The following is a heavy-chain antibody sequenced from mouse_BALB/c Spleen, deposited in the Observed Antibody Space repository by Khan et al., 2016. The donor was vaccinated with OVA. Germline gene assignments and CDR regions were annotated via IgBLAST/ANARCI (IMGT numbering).Heavy chain of an antibody. CDR3: VRGGGGNRFDY. Sequence: QVQLKQSGAELVRPGVSVKISCKGSGYTFTDFTMHWVKQSHAKSLEWIGVISTYYGDATYNQKFKGKATMTVDKSSSTAYMELARLTSEDSAIYSCVRGGGGNRFDYWGQGTLVTVSA. CDR2: ISTYYGDA. J-gene: IGHJ3*01. CDR1: GYTFTDFT. V-gene: IGHV1S137*01.